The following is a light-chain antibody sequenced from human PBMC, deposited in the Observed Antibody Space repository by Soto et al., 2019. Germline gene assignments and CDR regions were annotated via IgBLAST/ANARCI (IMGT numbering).Light chain of an antibody. J-gene: IGLJ1*01. V-gene: IGLV2-14*03. Sequence: LTQPASVSGSPGQSITISCTGTSSDVGGYNYVSWYQHHPGKAPKLMIYDVSNRPSGVSNRLSGSKSGNTASLTISGLQAEDEADYYCSSYTSSSTLVFGTGTKVTVL. CDR3: SSYTSSSTLV. CDR1: SSDVGGYNY. CDR2: DVS.